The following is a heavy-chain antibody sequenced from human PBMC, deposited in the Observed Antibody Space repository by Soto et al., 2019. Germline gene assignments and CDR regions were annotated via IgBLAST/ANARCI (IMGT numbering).Heavy chain of an antibody. V-gene: IGHV4-39*01. J-gene: IGHJ6*02. D-gene: IGHD3-16*01. CDR3: ARHVLGGYYYGMDV. CDR2: INYSGST. Sequence: SESRSLTCTVSGGSISSSNYYWGWIRQPPGKGLEWIGSINYSGSTYYNPSLKSRVTISVDTSKNQFSLKLRSVTAADTAVYFCARHVLGGYYYGMDVWGPGTTVTVSS. CDR1: GGSISSSNYY.